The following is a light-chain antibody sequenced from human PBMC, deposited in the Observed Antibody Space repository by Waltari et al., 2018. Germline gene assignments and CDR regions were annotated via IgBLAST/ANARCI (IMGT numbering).Light chain of an antibody. V-gene: IGLV3-10*01. CDR2: EDN. CDR1: ALPKKS. CDR3: YSTDNSGNYRV. J-gene: IGLJ2*01. Sequence: SYELPQPPSVSVSPGQKARITCSGNALPKKSFYWYQQKSGQAPVLVIYEDNTRASGIPERFSGSTSGTVATLSVSGAQVDDEADYYCYSTDNSGNYRVFGGGTKLTVL.